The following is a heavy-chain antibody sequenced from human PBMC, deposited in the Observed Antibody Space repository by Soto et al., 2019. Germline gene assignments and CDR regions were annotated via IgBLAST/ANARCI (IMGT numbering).Heavy chain of an antibody. CDR1: GFTFSNAW. J-gene: IGHJ4*02. CDR2: IKSKTDGGTT. D-gene: IGHD3-10*01. V-gene: IGHV3-15*07. Sequence: GGSLRLSCAASGFTFSNAWMNWVRQAPGKGLEWVGRIKSKTDGGTTDYAAPVKGRFTISRDDSKNTLYLQMNSLKTEDTAVYYCTTRYGSGSYSEHRGPFDYWGQGTLVTVSS. CDR3: TTRYGSGSYSEHRGPFDY.